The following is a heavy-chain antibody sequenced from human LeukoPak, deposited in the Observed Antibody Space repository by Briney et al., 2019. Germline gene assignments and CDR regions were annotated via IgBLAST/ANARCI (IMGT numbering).Heavy chain of an antibody. V-gene: IGHV1-46*01. CDR3: ARDPARYHPRELPETGYFDL. Sequence: ASVKVSCKASGYTFTSYYMHWVRQAPGQGLEWMGIINPSGGSTSYAQKFQGRVTMTRDMSTSTVYMELSSLRSEDTAVYYCARDPARYHPRELPETGYFDLWDRGTLVTVSS. J-gene: IGHJ2*01. CDR2: INPSGGST. CDR1: GYTFTSYY. D-gene: IGHD1-26*01.